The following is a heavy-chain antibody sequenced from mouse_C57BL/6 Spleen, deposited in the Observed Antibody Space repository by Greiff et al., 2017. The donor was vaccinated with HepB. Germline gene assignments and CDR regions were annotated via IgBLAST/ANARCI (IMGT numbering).Heavy chain of an antibody. J-gene: IGHJ3*01. CDR1: GYTFTDYE. CDR2: IDPETGGT. CDR3: TRAVSVPFFAY. D-gene: IGHD1-1*01. Sequence: VQLQQSGAELVRPGASVTLSCKASGYTFTDYEMHWVKQTPVHGLEWIGAIDPETGGTAYNQKFKGKAILTADISSSTAYMELRSLTSEDSAVYYCTRAVSVPFFAYWGQGTLVTVSA. V-gene: IGHV1-15*01.